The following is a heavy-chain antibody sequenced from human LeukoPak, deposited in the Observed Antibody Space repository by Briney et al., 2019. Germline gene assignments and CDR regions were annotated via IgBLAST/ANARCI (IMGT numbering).Heavy chain of an antibody. D-gene: IGHD3-9*01. CDR2: INPNSGGT. CDR1: GYTFTGYY. Sequence: ASVTVSCTASGYTFTGYYMHWVRQAPGQGLEWMGWINPNSGGTNYAQKFQGWVTMTRDTSISTAYMELSRLRSDDTAVYYCAREGRYFDWLPYYYYYGMDVWGQGTTVTVSS. V-gene: IGHV1-2*04. J-gene: IGHJ6*02. CDR3: AREGRYFDWLPYYYYYGMDV.